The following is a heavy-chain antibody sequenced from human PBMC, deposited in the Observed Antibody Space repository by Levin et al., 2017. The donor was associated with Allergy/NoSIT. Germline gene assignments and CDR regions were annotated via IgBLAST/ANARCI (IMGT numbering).Heavy chain of an antibody. CDR1: GFTFTTYG. Sequence: GGSLRLSCAASGFTFTTYGMSWVRQAPGKGLEWVSVISGGGGTTNYADSVKGRFTISRDNSKNTISLQMNSLRADDTAVYYCAKGSSGPWGALETWGQGTMVIVSS. CDR2: ISGGGGTT. V-gene: IGHV3-23*01. CDR3: AKGSSGPWGALET. J-gene: IGHJ3*02. D-gene: IGHD6-19*01.